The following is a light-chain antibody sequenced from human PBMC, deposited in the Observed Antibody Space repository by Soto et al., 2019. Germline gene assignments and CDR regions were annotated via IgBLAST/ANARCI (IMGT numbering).Light chain of an antibody. CDR2: GAS. CDR3: QHYKNWPPLT. Sequence: EVVMTQSPATLSVSPGERATLSCRFSESVSSNLAWYQQRPVQAPRLVIYGASTRAPDIPARFSGSGSGTEFTLTISSLQSADFAVYYCQHYKNWPPLTFGGGTKVDTK. CDR1: ESVSSN. V-gene: IGKV3-15*01. J-gene: IGKJ4*01.